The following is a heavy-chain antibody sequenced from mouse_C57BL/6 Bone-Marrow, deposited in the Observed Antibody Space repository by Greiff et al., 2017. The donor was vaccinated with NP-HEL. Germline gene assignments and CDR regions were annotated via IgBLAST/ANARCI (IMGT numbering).Heavy chain of an antibody. CDR3: AKVFTTVVATGYYFDY. Sequence: VQLQQSGPELVKPGASVKISCKASGYTFTDYYMNWVKQSHGKSLEWIGDINPNNGGTSYNQKFKGKATLTVDKSSSTAYMELRSLTSEDSAVYYCAKVFTTVVATGYYFDYWGQGTTLTVSS. V-gene: IGHV1-26*01. CDR2: INPNNGGT. CDR1: GYTFTDYY. J-gene: IGHJ2*01. D-gene: IGHD1-1*01.